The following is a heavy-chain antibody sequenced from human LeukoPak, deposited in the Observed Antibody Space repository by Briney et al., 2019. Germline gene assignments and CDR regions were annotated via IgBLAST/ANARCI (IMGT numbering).Heavy chain of an antibody. CDR1: GFTFSSYE. D-gene: IGHD2-21*02. Sequence: GGSLRLSCAASGFTFSSYEMNWVRQAPGKGLEWVSYISSSGSTIYYADSVKGRFTISRGNAKNSLYLQMNSLRAEDTAVYYCARDWTSYCGGDCYSVLWGQGTLVTVSS. J-gene: IGHJ4*02. CDR3: ARDWTSYCGGDCYSVL. CDR2: ISSSGSTI. V-gene: IGHV3-48*03.